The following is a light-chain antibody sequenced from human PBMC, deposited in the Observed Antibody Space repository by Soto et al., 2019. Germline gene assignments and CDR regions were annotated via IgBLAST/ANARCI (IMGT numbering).Light chain of an antibody. CDR2: DVT. V-gene: IGLV2-14*03. CDR3: SSYTGSSTYV. Sequence: QSALTQPASVSGSPGQSITISCTGTSSDVGDYDFVSWYQQHPGKAPKLIIYDVTNRPSGVSNRFSASKSGNTASLSISGLRAEDEADYYCSSYTGSSTYVFGTGTKVTVL. CDR1: SSDVGDYDF. J-gene: IGLJ1*01.